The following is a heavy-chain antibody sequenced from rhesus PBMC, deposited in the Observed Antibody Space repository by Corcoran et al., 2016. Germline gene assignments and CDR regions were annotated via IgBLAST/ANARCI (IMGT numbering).Heavy chain of an antibody. J-gene: IGHJ5-2*02. CDR2: IFWNDNK. Sequence: QVTLKESGPALVKPTQTLTLTCTLSGLSVGTSGTGVAWIRQPPGKAREWLASIFWNDNKYFKPALRNRLTFSKDTGKNQAVFTMTNMDPMDTATYYWTRVWGENHPSPVDLWGRGLLVTVSS. D-gene: IGHD3-34*01. CDR3: TRVWGENHPSPVDL. V-gene: IGHV2-95*01. CDR1: GLSVGTSGTG.